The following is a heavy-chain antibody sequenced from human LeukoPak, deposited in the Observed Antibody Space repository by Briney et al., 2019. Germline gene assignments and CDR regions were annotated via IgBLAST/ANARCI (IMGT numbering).Heavy chain of an antibody. V-gene: IGHV1-69*05. Sequence: SVKVSCKASGGTFSSYAISWVRQVPGQGLEWMGRIIPIFGTANYAQKFQGRVTIATDESTSTAYMELSSLRSEDTAVYYCARDRDDYGDYLYYFDYWGQGTLVTVSS. D-gene: IGHD4-17*01. CDR2: IIPIFGTA. CDR3: ARDRDDYGDYLYYFDY. CDR1: GGTFSSYA. J-gene: IGHJ4*02.